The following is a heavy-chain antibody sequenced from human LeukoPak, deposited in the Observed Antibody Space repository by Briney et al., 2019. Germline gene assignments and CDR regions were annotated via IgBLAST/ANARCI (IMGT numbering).Heavy chain of an antibody. CDR2: ISSSSSYI. D-gene: IGHD2-21*01. Sequence: PGGSLRLSCAASGLTFSSYSMNWVRQAPGKGLEWVSSISSSSSYIYYADSVKGRFTISRDNAKNSLYLQMNSLRAEDTAVYYCAREGVAYCGGDCYTFDYWGQGTLVTVSS. CDR3: AREGVAYCGGDCYTFDY. V-gene: IGHV3-21*01. J-gene: IGHJ4*02. CDR1: GLTFSSYS.